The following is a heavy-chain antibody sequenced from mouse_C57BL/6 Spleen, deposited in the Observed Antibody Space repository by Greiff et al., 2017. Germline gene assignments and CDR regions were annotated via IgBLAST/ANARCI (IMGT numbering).Heavy chain of an antibody. Sequence: VQLQQPGAELVKPGASVKLSCKASGYTFTSYWMHWVKQRPGQGLEWIGMIHPNSGSTNYNEKFKSKATLTVDKSSSTAYMQLSSLTSEDSAVYYCAGPFITTPSPYFDYWGQGTTLTVSS. CDR3: AGPFITTPSPYFDY. CDR1: GYTFTSYW. CDR2: IHPNSGST. J-gene: IGHJ2*01. D-gene: IGHD1-1*01. V-gene: IGHV1-64*01.